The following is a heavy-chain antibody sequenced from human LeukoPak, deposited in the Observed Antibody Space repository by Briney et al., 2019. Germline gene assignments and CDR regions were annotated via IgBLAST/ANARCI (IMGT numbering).Heavy chain of an antibody. Sequence: SVKVSCKASGDTFIPYTFSWVRQAPGQGLEWIGRTIPSLDVANYAQKFQGRVTLSVDRDTATTYMEVTSLRSEDTAIYYCARDHCSPGTCLGGHWGQGTLVTVSS. V-gene: IGHV1-69*04. CDR2: TIPSLDVA. CDR3: ARDHCSPGTCLGGH. D-gene: IGHD2-15*01. CDR1: GDTFIPYT. J-gene: IGHJ4*02.